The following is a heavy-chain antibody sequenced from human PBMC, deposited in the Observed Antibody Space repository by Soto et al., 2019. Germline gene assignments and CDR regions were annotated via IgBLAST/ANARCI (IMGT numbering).Heavy chain of an antibody. V-gene: IGHV1-69*01. CDR1: GGTFSSYA. CDR2: IIPIFGTA. Sequence: QVQLVQSGAGVKKPGSSVKVSCKASGGTFSSYAISWVRQAPGQGLEWMGGIIPIFGTANYAQKFQGRVTITADEATSTTYREVSSLRSEDTAVYSCARGQTSSLYSSRIDAFDIWGQGTMVTVSS. J-gene: IGHJ3*02. D-gene: IGHD6-13*01. CDR3: ARGQTSSLYSSRIDAFDI.